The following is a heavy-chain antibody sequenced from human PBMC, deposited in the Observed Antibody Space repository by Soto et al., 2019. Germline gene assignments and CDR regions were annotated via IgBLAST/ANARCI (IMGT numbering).Heavy chain of an antibody. J-gene: IGHJ4*02. CDR1: GFTFSSYG. D-gene: IGHD4-17*01. Sequence: PVGSLRLSGAASGFTFSSYGMHWVRQAPGKGLEWVAVISYDGSNKYYADSVKGRFTISRDNSKNTLYLQMNSLRAEDTAVYYCAKDRNDYGGNSGFDYWGQGTLVTVSS. CDR3: AKDRNDYGGNSGFDY. V-gene: IGHV3-30*18. CDR2: ISYDGSNK.